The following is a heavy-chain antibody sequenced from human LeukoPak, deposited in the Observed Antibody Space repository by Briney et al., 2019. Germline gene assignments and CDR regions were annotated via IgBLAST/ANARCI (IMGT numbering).Heavy chain of an antibody. CDR2: INPNSGGT. CDR3: ARDGVQLSAFDY. Sequence: AASVKVSCKASGYTFTGYYMHWVRQAPGQGLEWMGWINPNSGGTSYAQKFQGRVTMTRDMSTSTVYMELSSLRSEDTAVYYCARDGVQLSAFDYWGQGTLVTVSS. D-gene: IGHD1-1*01. J-gene: IGHJ4*02. CDR1: GYTFTGYY. V-gene: IGHV1-2*02.